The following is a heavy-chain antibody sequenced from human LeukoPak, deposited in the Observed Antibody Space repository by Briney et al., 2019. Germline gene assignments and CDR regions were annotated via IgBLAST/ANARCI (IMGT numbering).Heavy chain of an antibody. D-gene: IGHD2-21*02. Sequence: GGSLRLSCAASGFTFNNFGMSWVRQAPGKGLEWVSAISGSGISTYYADSVKGRFTISRDNSKNTVYLQMNSLRAEDTAVYYCAKDGRLLEFDYWGQGTLVFVSS. J-gene: IGHJ4*02. CDR2: ISGSGIST. V-gene: IGHV3-23*01. CDR3: AKDGRLLEFDY. CDR1: GFTFNNFG.